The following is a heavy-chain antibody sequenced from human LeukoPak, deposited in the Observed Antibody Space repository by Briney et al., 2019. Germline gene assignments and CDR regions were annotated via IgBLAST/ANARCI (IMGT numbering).Heavy chain of an antibody. V-gene: IGHV3-9*01. CDR3: AKAPYGMDV. CDR2: ISWNSGSI. Sequence: PGGSLRLSCAASGFTFDDYAMHWVRQAPGKGLEWVSGISWNSGSIGYADSMKGRFTISRDNAKNSLYLQMNSLRAEDTALYYCAKAPYGMDVWGQGTTVTVSS. J-gene: IGHJ6*02. CDR1: GFTFDDYA.